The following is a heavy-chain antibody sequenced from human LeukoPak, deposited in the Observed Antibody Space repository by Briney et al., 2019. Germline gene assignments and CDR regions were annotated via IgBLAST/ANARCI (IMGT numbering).Heavy chain of an antibody. Sequence: SETLSLTCTVSGGSISSYYWSWIRQPPGKGLEWIGYIYYSGSTNYNPSLKSRVTISVDTSKNQLPLKLSSVTAADTAVYYCARLLGYCSSTSCLNWFDPWGQGTLVTVSS. V-gene: IGHV4-59*01. CDR3: ARLLGYCSSTSCLNWFDP. D-gene: IGHD2-2*01. CDR1: GGSISSYY. J-gene: IGHJ5*02. CDR2: IYYSGST.